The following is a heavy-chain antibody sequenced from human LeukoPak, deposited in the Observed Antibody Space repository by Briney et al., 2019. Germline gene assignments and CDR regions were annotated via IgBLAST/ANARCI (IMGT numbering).Heavy chain of an antibody. CDR1: GGSISSSSYY. V-gene: IGHV4-39*07. D-gene: IGHD6-13*01. CDR3: ARGSTWYQTNFDY. Sequence: SETLSLTCIVSGGSISSSSYYWGWIRQPPGKGLEWIGSIYYSGSTYYNPSLKSRVTISVDTSKNQFSLKLSSVTAADTAVYYCARGSTWYQTNFDYWGQGTLVTVSS. J-gene: IGHJ4*02. CDR2: IYYSGST.